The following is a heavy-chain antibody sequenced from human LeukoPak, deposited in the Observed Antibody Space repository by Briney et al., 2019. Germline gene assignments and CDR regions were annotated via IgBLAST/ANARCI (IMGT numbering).Heavy chain of an antibody. CDR1: GFTFRDAW. J-gene: IGHJ6*02. CDR2: ISSSSSYI. V-gene: IGHV3-21*01. CDR3: ARDTYYYDSSGYWNPYYYYGMDV. Sequence: GGSLRLSCAASGFTFRDAWMTWVRQAPGKGLEWVSSISSSSSYIYYADSVKGRFTISRDNAKNSLYLQMNSLRAEDTAVYYCARDTYYYDSSGYWNPYYYYGMDVWGQGTTVTVSS. D-gene: IGHD3-22*01.